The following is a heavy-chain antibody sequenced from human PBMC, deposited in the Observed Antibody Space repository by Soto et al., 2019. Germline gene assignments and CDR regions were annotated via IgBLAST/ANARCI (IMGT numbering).Heavy chain of an antibody. Sequence: QVQLVESGGGVVQPGRSLRLSCAASGFTFSSYGMHWVRQAPGKGLEWVAVISYDGSNKYYADSVKGRFTLSRDNSKNPLTLQMNSLRAEDTDVYYGAKEPYSGPLDHWGQGTLVTVSS. CDR2: ISYDGSNK. J-gene: IGHJ4*02. D-gene: IGHD2-15*01. CDR3: AKEPYSGPLDH. V-gene: IGHV3-30*18. CDR1: GFTFSSYG.